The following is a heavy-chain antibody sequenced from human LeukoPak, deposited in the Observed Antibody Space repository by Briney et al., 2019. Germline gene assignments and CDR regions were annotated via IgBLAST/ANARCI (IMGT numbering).Heavy chain of an antibody. CDR3: ARDLIALAAPSY. J-gene: IGHJ4*02. V-gene: IGHV3-30-3*01. CDR2: ISYDGNNK. D-gene: IGHD6-19*01. Sequence: GRSLRLSCAASGFTFNSFAMHWVRQAPGKGLDWVAFISYDGNNKYYADSVRGRFTVSRDNSKNTLYLQMDSLRVEDTAVYYCARDLIALAAPSYWGQGILVTVSP. CDR1: GFTFNSFA.